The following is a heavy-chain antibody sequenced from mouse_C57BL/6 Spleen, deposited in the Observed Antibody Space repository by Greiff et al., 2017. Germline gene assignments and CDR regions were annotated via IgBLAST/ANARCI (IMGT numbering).Heavy chain of an antibody. CDR1: GFSLTSYG. D-gene: IGHD2-3*01. V-gene: IGHV2-2*01. CDR2: IWSGGST. J-gene: IGHJ3*01. Sequence: QVQLQQSGPGLVQPSQSLSITCTVSGFSLTSYGVHWVRQSPGKGLEWLGVIWSGGSTDYNAAFISRLSISKDNSKSQVFYKMNSLQADDTAIYYCARALIYDGYYGAYWGQGTLVTVSA. CDR3: ARALIYDGYYGAY.